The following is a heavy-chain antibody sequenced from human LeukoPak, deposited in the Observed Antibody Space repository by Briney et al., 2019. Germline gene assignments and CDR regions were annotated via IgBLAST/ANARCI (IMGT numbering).Heavy chain of an antibody. D-gene: IGHD5-18*01. CDR1: CGSISSSSYY. CDR3: ARHRGYSPYYYYGMDV. CDR2: IYYRGST. J-gene: IGHJ6*02. V-gene: IGHV4-39*01. Sequence: SETLSLTCTVSCGSISSSSYYWGWIRQPPGKGLEWIGSIYYRGSTYYNPSLKSRVTISVDTSKNQFSLKLSSVTAADTAVYYCARHRGYSPYYYYGMDVWGQGTTVTVSS.